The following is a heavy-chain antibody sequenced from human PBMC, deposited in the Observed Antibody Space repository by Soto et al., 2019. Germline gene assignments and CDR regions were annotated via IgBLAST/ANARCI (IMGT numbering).Heavy chain of an antibody. V-gene: IGHV4-38-2*02. CDR1: GYSISTDYY. D-gene: IGHD3-22*01. CDR2: IFQSGST. Sequence: SETLSLTCTVSGYSISTDYYWGWIRQPPVKGLEWIGSIFQSGSTYYNPSLKSRVTISVDTSKNQFSLKLRSVTAADTAVYYCARGGGYYYNTGGYYADYWGQGTLVTVSS. CDR3: ARGGGYYYNTGGYYADY. J-gene: IGHJ4*02.